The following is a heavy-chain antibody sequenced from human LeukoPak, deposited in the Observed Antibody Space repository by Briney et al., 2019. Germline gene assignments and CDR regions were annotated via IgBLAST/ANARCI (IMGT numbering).Heavy chain of an antibody. CDR1: GYTFTSYG. D-gene: IGHD4-17*01. CDR3: ARADYGDYLYYFDY. Sequence: ASVKVSCKASGYTFTSYGISWVRRAPGQGLEWMGCISAYNGNTNYTQKLQCRVTMNTDTSTGTAYMELRSLRADDTAVYYCARADYGDYLYYFDYWGQGTLVTVSS. J-gene: IGHJ4*02. V-gene: IGHV1-18*01. CDR2: ISAYNGNT.